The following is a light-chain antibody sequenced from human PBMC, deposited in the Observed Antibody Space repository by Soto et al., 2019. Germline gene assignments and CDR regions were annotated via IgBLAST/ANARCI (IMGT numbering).Light chain of an antibody. CDR3: QQSYTTPFT. CDR1: QTISSY. J-gene: IGKJ3*01. CDR2: AAS. Sequence: DIQMTQSPSSLSASVGDRVTISCRASQTISSYLNWYQQKLGKAPKLLIYAASSLQSGVPARFSASGSGTDFTLTISSLQPEDFATYYCQQSYTTPFTFGPGTKVDSK. V-gene: IGKV1-39*01.